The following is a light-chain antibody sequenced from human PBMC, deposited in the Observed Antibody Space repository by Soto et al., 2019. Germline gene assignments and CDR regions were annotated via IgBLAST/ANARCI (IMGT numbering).Light chain of an antibody. Sequence: DIQMTQSPSSLSASVGDRVTITCRASQSISSYLNWYQQKPGEAPKLLVYAASSLQSGVPSRFSGSGSGTDFTLTISSLQPEDFATYYCQQSYSNPWTFGQGTKV. J-gene: IGKJ1*01. CDR2: AAS. CDR1: QSISSY. CDR3: QQSYSNPWT. V-gene: IGKV1-39*01.